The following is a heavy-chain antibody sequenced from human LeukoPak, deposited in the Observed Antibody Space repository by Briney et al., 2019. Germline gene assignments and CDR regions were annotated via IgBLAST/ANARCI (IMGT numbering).Heavy chain of an antibody. Sequence: GRSLRLSYAASGLTFDDYAMHWVRQAPGKGLEWVSGISWNSGSIGYADSVKGRFTISRDNAKNSLYLQMNSLRAEDTALYYCAKATGYSSGWPLGYWGQGTLVTVSS. V-gene: IGHV3-9*01. CDR1: GLTFDDYA. D-gene: IGHD6-19*01. CDR2: ISWNSGSI. CDR3: AKATGYSSGWPLGY. J-gene: IGHJ4*02.